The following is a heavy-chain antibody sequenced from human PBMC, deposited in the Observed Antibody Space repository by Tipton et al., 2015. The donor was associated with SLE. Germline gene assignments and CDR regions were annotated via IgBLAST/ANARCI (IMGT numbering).Heavy chain of an antibody. Sequence: TLSLTCTVSGCSLTSHYWTWIRQTPGKVLEWIGYIYHSGTTNYNPSLQSRFTISVDTSKNQFSLKLSSVTAADTAVYYCAGDRTTVHDYWGPGTLVNVSS. V-gene: IGHV4-59*11. D-gene: IGHD4-17*01. CDR2: IYHSGTT. J-gene: IGHJ4*02. CDR1: GCSLTSHY. CDR3: AGDRTTVHDY.